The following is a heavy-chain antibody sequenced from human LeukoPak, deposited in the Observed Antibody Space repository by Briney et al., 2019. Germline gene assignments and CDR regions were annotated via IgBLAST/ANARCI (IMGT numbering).Heavy chain of an antibody. J-gene: IGHJ4*02. D-gene: IGHD4-17*01. Sequence: GGSLRLSCAASGFTFSSYAMSWVRQAPGKGLEWVSAIRGSGGSTYYADSVKGRFTISRDNSKNTLYLQMNSLRAEDTAVYYCAKDEDYGDFCYFDYWGQGTLVTVSS. CDR2: IRGSGGST. CDR1: GFTFSSYA. CDR3: AKDEDYGDFCYFDY. V-gene: IGHV3-23*01.